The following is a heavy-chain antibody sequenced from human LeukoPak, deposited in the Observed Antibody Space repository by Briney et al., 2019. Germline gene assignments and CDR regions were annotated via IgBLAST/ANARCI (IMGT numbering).Heavy chain of an antibody. CDR2: INPSGGST. V-gene: IGHV1-46*01. J-gene: IGHJ4*02. Sequence: VASVKVSCKASGYTFTSYYMHWVRQAPGQGLEWMGIINPSGGSTSYAQKFQGRVTMTRDTSTSTVYVELSSLRSEDTAVYYCARAYYLYYYDSSGQPPSDYWGQGTLVTVSS. CDR3: ARAYYLYYYDSSGQPPSDY. D-gene: IGHD3-22*01. CDR1: GYTFTSYY.